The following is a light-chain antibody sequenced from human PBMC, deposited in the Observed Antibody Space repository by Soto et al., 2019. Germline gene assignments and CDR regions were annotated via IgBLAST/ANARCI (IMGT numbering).Light chain of an antibody. CDR2: GAS. Sequence: DIQLTQSPSFLSASVGDRVTITCRASQAISSYLAWYQQKPGKPPKLLIYGASTLQSDVPSRFSGSGSGTEFTLTVSNLQAEDSATYYCQQFNDYPLTFGGGTKVDIK. CDR3: QQFNDYPLT. J-gene: IGKJ4*01. V-gene: IGKV1-9*01. CDR1: QAISSY.